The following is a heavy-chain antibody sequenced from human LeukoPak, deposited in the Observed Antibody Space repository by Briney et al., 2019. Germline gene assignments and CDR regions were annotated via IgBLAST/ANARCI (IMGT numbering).Heavy chain of an antibody. Sequence: GGSLRLSCAASGFTFSSYWMHWVRQAPGKGLVWVSRINSDGSSTSCADSVKGRFTISRDNAKDTLYLQMNSLRAEDTAVYYCARETGYYGSGRGPGYWGQGTLVTVSS. J-gene: IGHJ4*02. D-gene: IGHD3-10*01. CDR1: GFTFSSYW. V-gene: IGHV3-74*01. CDR2: INSDGSST. CDR3: ARETGYYGSGRGPGY.